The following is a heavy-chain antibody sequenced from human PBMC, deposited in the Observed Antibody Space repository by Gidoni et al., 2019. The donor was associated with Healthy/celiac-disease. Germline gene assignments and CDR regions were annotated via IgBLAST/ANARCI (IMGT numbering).Heavy chain of an antibody. J-gene: IGHJ4*02. CDR1: GFSLSTSGVG. CDR3: AHTYRAVAATLRFFDY. D-gene: IGHD6-19*01. V-gene: IGHV2-5*01. Sequence: QITLKESGPTLVKPTQTLTLTCTFSGFSLSTSGVGVGWIRQPPGKALEWLALIYWNDDKRYSPSLKSRLTITKDTSKNQVVLTMTNMEPVDTATYYCAHTYRAVAATLRFFDYWGQGTLVTVSS. CDR2: IYWNDDK.